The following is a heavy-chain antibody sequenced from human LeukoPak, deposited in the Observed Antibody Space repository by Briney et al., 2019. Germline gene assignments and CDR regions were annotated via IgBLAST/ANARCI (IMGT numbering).Heavy chain of an antibody. CDR1: GFTFSDYY. CDR3: ARGVVPRRDAFDI. D-gene: IGHD2-8*01. J-gene: IGHJ3*02. CDR2: ISSSGSTI. V-gene: IGHV3-11*01. Sequence: GGSLRLSCAASGFTFSDYYVSWIRKAPGKGLERVSYISSSGSTIYYADSVKGRFTISRDNAKNSLYLQMNSLRAEDTAVYYCARGVVPRRDAFDIWGQGTMVTVSS.